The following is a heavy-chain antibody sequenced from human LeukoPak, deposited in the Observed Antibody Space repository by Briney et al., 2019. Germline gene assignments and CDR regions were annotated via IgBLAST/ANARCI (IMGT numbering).Heavy chain of an antibody. CDR1: GYIFTTYG. Sequence: ASVKVSCKNSGYIFTTYGITWVRQAPGQGLEWMGWISAYNGDTQYAQKFQGRVTMTTDTSTTTGYMELRSLRSDDTAVYYCARDHSSSCQLFDYWGQGTLVTVSS. CDR3: ARDHSSSCQLFDY. CDR2: ISAYNGDT. V-gene: IGHV1-18*01. J-gene: IGHJ4*02. D-gene: IGHD6-13*01.